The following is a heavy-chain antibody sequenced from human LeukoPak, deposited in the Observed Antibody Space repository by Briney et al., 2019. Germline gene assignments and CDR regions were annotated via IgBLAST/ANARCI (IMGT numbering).Heavy chain of an antibody. D-gene: IGHD1-26*01. CDR3: ARDPYSGNYGNDYYYYMDV. Sequence: GGSLRLSCTTSGFIFSSDWMHWVRQAPGKGLVWVSRINGDGSITNYADSVKGRFTISRDNAKNSLYLQMDSLGPDDTAVYYCARDPYSGNYGNDYYYYMDVWGKGTTVTISS. CDR2: INGDGSIT. CDR1: GFIFSSDW. J-gene: IGHJ6*03. V-gene: IGHV3-74*01.